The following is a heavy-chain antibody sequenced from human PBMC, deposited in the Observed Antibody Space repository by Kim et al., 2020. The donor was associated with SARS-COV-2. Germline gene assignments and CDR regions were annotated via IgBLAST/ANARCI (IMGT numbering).Heavy chain of an antibody. CDR2: ISYDGSNK. Sequence: GGSLRLSCAASGFTFSSYGMHWVRQAPGKGLEWVAVISYDGSNKYYADSVKGRFTISRDNSKNTPYLQMNSLRAEDTAVYYCARYYDSSEGFDYWGQGT. CDR3: ARYYDSSEGFDY. D-gene: IGHD3-22*01. J-gene: IGHJ4*02. V-gene: IGHV3-33*05. CDR1: GFTFSSYG.